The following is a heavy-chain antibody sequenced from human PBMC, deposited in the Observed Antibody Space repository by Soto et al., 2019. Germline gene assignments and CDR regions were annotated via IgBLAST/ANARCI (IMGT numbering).Heavy chain of an antibody. J-gene: IGHJ4*02. CDR1: GFTFSNYW. D-gene: IGHD5-12*01. Sequence: ESGGGLVQPGGSLRLSCEASGFTFSNYWMSWVRQAPGKGLEWVANIKQDGTEKNYVDSVRGRFTISRDNAKNSLDLQLNSLTAEYTAVYYCASVAIWGQGTLVTVSS. CDR2: IKQDGTEK. CDR3: ASVAI. V-gene: IGHV3-7*01.